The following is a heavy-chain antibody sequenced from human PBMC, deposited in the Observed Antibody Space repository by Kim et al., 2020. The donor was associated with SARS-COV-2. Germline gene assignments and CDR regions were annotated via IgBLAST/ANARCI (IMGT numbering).Heavy chain of an antibody. CDR1: GFTFSSYS. J-gene: IGHJ5*02. V-gene: IGHV3-48*04. CDR3: ASCYYYGSGSYLFEDA. CDR2: ISSSSSTI. D-gene: IGHD3-10*01. Sequence: GGSLRLSCAASGFTFSSYSMNWVRQAPGKGLEWVSYISSSSSTIYYADSVKGRFTISRDNAKNSLYLQMNSLRAEDTAVYYCASCYYYGSGSYLFEDAWGQGTLVTASS.